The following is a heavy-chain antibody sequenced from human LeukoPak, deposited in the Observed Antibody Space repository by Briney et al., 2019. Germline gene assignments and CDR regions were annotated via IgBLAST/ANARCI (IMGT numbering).Heavy chain of an antibody. CDR1: GFTFSRYS. CDR2: ISTSSTYI. Sequence: PGGSLRLSCAASGFTFSRYSMNWVRQAPGKGLEWVSSISTSSTYIFYADSVKGRFTISRDNAKNSLYLQMNSLRAEDTAVYYCARERGSGWPNYYYYYMDVWGKGTTVTISS. J-gene: IGHJ6*03. D-gene: IGHD6-19*01. CDR3: ARERGSGWPNYYYYYMDV. V-gene: IGHV3-21*01.